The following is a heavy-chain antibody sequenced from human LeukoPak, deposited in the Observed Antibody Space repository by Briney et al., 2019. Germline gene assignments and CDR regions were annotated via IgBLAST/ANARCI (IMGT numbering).Heavy chain of an antibody. CDR1: GFTFADYA. V-gene: IGHV3-43*02. CDR3: ARDTGTTWCLDY. J-gene: IGHJ4*02. D-gene: IGHD1-7*01. Sequence: GGSLRLSCTASGFTFADYAIHWVRQVPGKGLEGVSLIGGDAVTTRYADSVKGRFTISRDNSRNALYLQMNSLKPEDTALYYCARDTGTTWCLDYWGQGTLVTVSS. CDR2: IGGDAVTT.